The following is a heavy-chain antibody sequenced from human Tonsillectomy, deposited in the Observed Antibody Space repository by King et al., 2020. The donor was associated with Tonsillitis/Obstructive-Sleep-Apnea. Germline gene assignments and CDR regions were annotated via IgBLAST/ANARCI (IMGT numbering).Heavy chain of an antibody. Sequence: ITLKESGPTLVKPTQTLTLTCTFSGFSLSTSGVGVGWIRQPPGKALEWLALIYWDDDKRYSPSLKSRLTITKDTSKNQVVLTMTNVDPVDTATYYCAYTWEYCSSTNCYTDYGMHVGGQGTTVTFSS. D-gene: IGHD2-2*02. CDR3: AYTWEYCSSTNCYTDYGMHV. CDR2: IYWDDDK. J-gene: IGHJ6*02. CDR1: GFSLSTSGVG. V-gene: IGHV2-5*02.